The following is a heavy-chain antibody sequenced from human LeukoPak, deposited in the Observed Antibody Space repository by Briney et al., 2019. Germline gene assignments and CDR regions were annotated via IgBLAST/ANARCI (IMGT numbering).Heavy chain of an antibody. V-gene: IGHV4-30-4*01. CDR1: GGSISSGDYY. CDR2: ISYSGST. CDR3: AREFAWEPLFN. J-gene: IGHJ4*02. D-gene: IGHD1-26*01. Sequence: SQTLSLTCTVSGGSISSGDYYWSWIRQPPGKGLEWIGYISYSGSTYYNPSLKSRVTMSVDTSKNQFSLRLSSVTAADTAVYYCAREFAWEPLFNWGQGTLVTVSS.